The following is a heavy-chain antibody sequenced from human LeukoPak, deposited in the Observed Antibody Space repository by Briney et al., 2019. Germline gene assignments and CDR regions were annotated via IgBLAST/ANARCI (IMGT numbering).Heavy chain of an antibody. J-gene: IGHJ4*02. Sequence: GESLKISCKGSGYSFTSYWIGWVRQMPGKGLEWMGIIYPGDSDTRYSPSFQGQVTISTDKSISTAYLQWSSLKAPDTAMYYCARRGTSYGSGWEYYFDYWGQGTLVTVSS. D-gene: IGHD6-19*01. V-gene: IGHV5-51*01. CDR1: GYSFTSYW. CDR2: IYPGDSDT. CDR3: ARRGTSYGSGWEYYFDY.